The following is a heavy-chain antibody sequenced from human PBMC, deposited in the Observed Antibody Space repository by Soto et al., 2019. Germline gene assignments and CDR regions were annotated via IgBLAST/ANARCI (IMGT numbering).Heavy chain of an antibody. J-gene: IGHJ4*02. D-gene: IGHD5-18*01. CDR3: ARYVDTAVMPDY. V-gene: IGHV1-18*04. CDR2: ISAYNGNT. CDR1: GYTFTSYG. Sequence: ASVKVSCKASGYTFTSYGISWVRQAPGQGLEWMGWISAYNGNTNYAQKLQGRVTMTTDTSTSTAYMELRSLRSDDTAVYYCARYVDTAVMPDYWGQGXLVTVYS.